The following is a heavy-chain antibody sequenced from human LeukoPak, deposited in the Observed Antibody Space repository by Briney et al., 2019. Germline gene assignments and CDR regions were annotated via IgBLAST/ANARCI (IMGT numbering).Heavy chain of an antibody. J-gene: IGHJ5*02. V-gene: IGHV3-30*03. CDR3: ASERMIPGSNWFDP. CDR2: ISFDGSEK. CDR1: GFTFTTYG. D-gene: IGHD1-14*01. Sequence: GGSLRLSCAVSGFTFTTYGMHWVRQAPGKGLEWVALISFDGSEKYYADSVKGRFTISRDNSKNTLYLQMNSLRAEDTAVYYCASERMIPGSNWFDPWGQGTLVTVSS.